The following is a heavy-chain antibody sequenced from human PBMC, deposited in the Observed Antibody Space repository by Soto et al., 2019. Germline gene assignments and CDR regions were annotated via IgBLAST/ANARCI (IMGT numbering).Heavy chain of an antibody. J-gene: IGHJ3*02. D-gene: IGHD6-19*01. CDR2: IYSGGST. CDR1: GFAVSSNY. CDR3: ARDSYSSGWYGGGTDAFDI. V-gene: IGHV3-66*01. Sequence: GGSLRLSCAASGFAVSSNYMSWVRQAPGKGLEWVSVIYSGGSTYYADSVKGRFTISRDNSKNTLYLQMNSLRAEDTAVYYCARDSYSSGWYGGGTDAFDIWGQGT.